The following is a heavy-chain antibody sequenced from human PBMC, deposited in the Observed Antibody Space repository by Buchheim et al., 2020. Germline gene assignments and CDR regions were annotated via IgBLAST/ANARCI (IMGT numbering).Heavy chain of an antibody. V-gene: IGHV3-48*03. CDR3: ARAIIAASFDY. CDR2: FGSSGSTI. J-gene: IGHJ4*02. D-gene: IGHD6-25*01. CDR1: GFIFSAYE. Sequence: EVQLVESGGGLVRPGGSLRLSCAASGFIFSAYEMNWVRQAPGKGLEWVSYFGSSGSTIYYAYSVKGRFTISRDNAKNSLYLQMNSLRAEDTAVYYCARAIIAASFDYWGQGTL.